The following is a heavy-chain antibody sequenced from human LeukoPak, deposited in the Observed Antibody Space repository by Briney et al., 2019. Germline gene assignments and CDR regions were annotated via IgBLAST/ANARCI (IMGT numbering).Heavy chain of an antibody. CDR1: GGSFSGYY. J-gene: IGHJ3*02. V-gene: IGHV4-34*01. Sequence: KPSETLSLTCAVYGGSFSGYYWSWIRQPPGKGLEWIGEINHSGSTNYNPSLKSRVTISVDTSKNQFSLKLRSVTAADTAVYYCARDGLAPWAFDIWGQGTMVTVSS. CDR2: INHSGST. D-gene: IGHD6-6*01. CDR3: ARDGLAPWAFDI.